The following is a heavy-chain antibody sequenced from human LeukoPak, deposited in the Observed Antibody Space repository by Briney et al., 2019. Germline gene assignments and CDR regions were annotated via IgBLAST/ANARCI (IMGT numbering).Heavy chain of an antibody. Sequence: VASVKVSCKASGGTFSSYAISWVRQAPGQGLEWMGGIIPIFGTANYAQKFQGRVTITADESTSTAYMELSSLRSEDTAVYYCAREAHDYGDVENWFDPWGQGTLVTVSS. CDR2: IIPIFGTA. D-gene: IGHD4-17*01. CDR1: GGTFSSYA. J-gene: IGHJ5*02. CDR3: AREAHDYGDVENWFDP. V-gene: IGHV1-69*13.